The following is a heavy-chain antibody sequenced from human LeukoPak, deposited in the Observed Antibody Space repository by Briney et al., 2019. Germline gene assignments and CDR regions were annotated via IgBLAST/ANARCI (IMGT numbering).Heavy chain of an antibody. Sequence: ASVKVSCKASGYTFTGYYVHWVRQAPGQGLEWMGIINPSGGSTSYAQKFQGRVTMTRDMSTSTVYMELSSLRSEDTAVYYCARMTGSSGYYLDYWGQGTLVTVSS. D-gene: IGHD3-22*01. CDR3: ARMTGSSGYYLDY. CDR2: INPSGGST. V-gene: IGHV1-46*01. J-gene: IGHJ4*02. CDR1: GYTFTGYY.